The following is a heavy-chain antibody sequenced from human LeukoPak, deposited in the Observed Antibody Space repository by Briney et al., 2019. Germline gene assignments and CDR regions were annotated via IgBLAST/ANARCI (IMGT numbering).Heavy chain of an antibody. CDR2: ISSSSSYI. CDR1: GFTLSSFN. V-gene: IGHV3-21*01. J-gene: IGHJ5*01. D-gene: IGHD6-6*01. Sequence: GGSLRLSCAASGFTLSSFNMNWVRQAPGKGLEWVSSISSSSSYIYYSDSVKGRFTISRDNAKNSLYLQMSSLRVEDTAVYYCTRDPRHFDSCGQGTLVTVSS. CDR3: TRDPRHFDS.